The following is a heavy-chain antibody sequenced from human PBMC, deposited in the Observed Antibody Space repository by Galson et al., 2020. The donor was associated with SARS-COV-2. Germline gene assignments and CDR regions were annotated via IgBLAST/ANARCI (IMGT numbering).Heavy chain of an antibody. CDR1: GFTFSDHA. Sequence: GESLKISCAASGFTFSDHAMHWVRQAPGKGLEWVAQIYFDGSEKYYGDSVKGRFTISRDSSKNTVYLQMNNLRADDTAVYYCARDGQSSSCWAFDCWAQGTLLTVSS. J-gene: IGHJ4*02. CDR2: IYFDGSEK. V-gene: IGHV3-33*01. D-gene: IGHD6-19*01. CDR3: ARDGQSSSCWAFDC.